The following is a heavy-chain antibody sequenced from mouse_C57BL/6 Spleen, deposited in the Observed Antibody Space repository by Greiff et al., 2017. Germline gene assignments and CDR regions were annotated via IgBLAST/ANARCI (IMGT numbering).Heavy chain of an antibody. CDR1: GYSITSGYY. Sequence: EVQLQQSGPGLVKPSQSPSLTCSVTGYSITSGYYWNWIRQFPGNKLEWMGYISYDGSNNYNPSLKNRISITRDTSKNQFFLKLNSVTTEDTATYYCARGLRYAMDYWGQGTSVTVSS. V-gene: IGHV3-6*01. D-gene: IGHD1-3*01. CDR2: ISYDGSN. CDR3: ARGLRYAMDY. J-gene: IGHJ4*01.